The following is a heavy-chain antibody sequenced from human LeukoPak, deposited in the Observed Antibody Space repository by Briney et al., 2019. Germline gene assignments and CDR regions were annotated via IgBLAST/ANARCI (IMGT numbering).Heavy chain of an antibody. CDR3: ARSNDFWSGYLDV. J-gene: IGHJ6*04. CDR1: GFTFSTYA. Sequence: GGSLRLSCAASGFTFSTYAMHWVRQAPGRGLEYVSGISSDGGSTFYANSVNGRFTISRDNSETTLYLRVDSLRTDDMAVYYCARSNDFWSGYLDVWGKGTTVIVSS. V-gene: IGHV3-64*01. D-gene: IGHD3-3*01. CDR2: ISSDGGST.